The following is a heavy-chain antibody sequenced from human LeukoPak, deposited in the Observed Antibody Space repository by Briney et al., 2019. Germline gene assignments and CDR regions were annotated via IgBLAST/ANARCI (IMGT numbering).Heavy chain of an antibody. Sequence: PGGSLRLSCAASGFTFSTYGMHWVRQAPGKGLDWVAFIRYDGSNKYYADSVKGRFTISRDNSKNTVYLQMNSLRAEDTAVYYCAAPGVPAATYYFDYWCQGTLVTVSS. J-gene: IGHJ4*02. D-gene: IGHD2-2*01. CDR2: IRYDGSNK. CDR1: GFTFSTYG. CDR3: AAPGVPAATYYFDY. V-gene: IGHV3-30*02.